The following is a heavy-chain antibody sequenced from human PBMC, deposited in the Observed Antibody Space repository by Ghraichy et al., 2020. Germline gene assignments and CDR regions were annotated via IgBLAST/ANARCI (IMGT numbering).Heavy chain of an antibody. CDR3: ARGRPADSWLDS. J-gene: IGHJ5*01. D-gene: IGHD6-13*01. CDR2: INSDEITT. V-gene: IGHV3-74*01. CDR1: GFTFSNYW. Sequence: GGSLRLSCVASGFTFSNYWMHWVRQAPGKGLVWISRINSDEITTTYADSVKGRFTISRDNAKNTLYLEMNSLRAEDTAVYYCARGRPADSWLDSWGQGTLVTVSS.